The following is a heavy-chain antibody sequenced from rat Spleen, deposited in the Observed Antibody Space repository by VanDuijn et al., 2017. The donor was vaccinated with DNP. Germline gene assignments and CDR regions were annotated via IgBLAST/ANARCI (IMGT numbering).Heavy chain of an antibody. J-gene: IGHJ2*01. CDR3: ASWAPIAPISTSNY. CDR1: GFTFSAYY. V-gene: IGHV5-22*01. Sequence: EVQLVESGGGLVQPGRSLKLSCAASGFTFSAYYMAWVRQAPAKGLEWVAYIGSPAYAPYYADSVKGRFTISRDNAENTVYLQMNSLRSDDTATYYCASWAPIAPISTSNYWGQGVMVTVSS. D-gene: IGHD1-2*01. CDR2: IGSPAYAP.